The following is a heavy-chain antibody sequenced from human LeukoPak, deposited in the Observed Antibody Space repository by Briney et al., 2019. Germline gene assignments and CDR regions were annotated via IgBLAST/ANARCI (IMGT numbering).Heavy chain of an antibody. D-gene: IGHD3-10*01. CDR1: GYTFTSYG. J-gene: IGHJ5*02. V-gene: IGHV1-18*01. Sequence: ASVKVSCKASGYTFTSYGISWVRQAPGQGLEWMGWISAYNGNINYAQKLQGRVTMTTDTSTSTAYMELRSLRSDDTAVYYCARDRAVLLWFGSQGEFDPWGQGTLVTVSS. CDR3: ARDRAVLLWFGSQGEFDP. CDR2: ISAYNGNI.